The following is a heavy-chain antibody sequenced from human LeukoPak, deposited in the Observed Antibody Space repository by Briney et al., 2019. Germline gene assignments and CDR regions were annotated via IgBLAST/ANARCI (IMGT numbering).Heavy chain of an antibody. CDR3: ARHLGAAMVSPLGH. Sequence: GASVKVSCKASGGTFSSYAISWVRQAPGQGLEWMGGIIPIFGTANYAQKFQGRVTITADESTSTAYMELSSLRSEDTAVYYCARHLGAAMVSPLGHWGQGTLVTVSS. CDR1: GGTFSSYA. D-gene: IGHD5-18*01. V-gene: IGHV1-69*13. CDR2: IIPIFGTA. J-gene: IGHJ4*02.